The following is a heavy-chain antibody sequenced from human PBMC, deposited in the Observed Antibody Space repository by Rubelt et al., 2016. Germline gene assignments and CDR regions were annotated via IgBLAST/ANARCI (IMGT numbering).Heavy chain of an antibody. CDR2: IYYSGRP. Sequence: QVKLQESGPGLVKPSETLSLTCTVSGGSISSYYWSWIRHPQGKGLEWIGYIYYSGRPNYNPSLKSRVTFTVDTSRNQFSLKLSSVTAADTAVYYWAGSAWIPHYFDYWGQGTLVTVSS. D-gene: IGHD5-12*01. CDR1: GGSISSYY. V-gene: IGHV4-59*13. CDR3: AGSAWIPHYFDY. J-gene: IGHJ4*02.